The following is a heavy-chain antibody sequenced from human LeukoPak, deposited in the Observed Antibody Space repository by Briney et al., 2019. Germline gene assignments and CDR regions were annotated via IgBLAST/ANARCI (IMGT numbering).Heavy chain of an antibody. CDR3: ARDTLRFGELGTRDY. CDR1: GGSISSSSYY. V-gene: IGHV4-39*07. J-gene: IGHJ4*02. CDR2: IYYSGST. Sequence: SETLSLTCTVSGGSISSSSYYWGWIRQPPWKGLEWIGSIYYSGSTYYNPSLKSRVTISVDTSKNQFSLKLSSVTAADTAVYYCARDTLRFGELGTRDYWGQGTLVTVSS. D-gene: IGHD3-10*01.